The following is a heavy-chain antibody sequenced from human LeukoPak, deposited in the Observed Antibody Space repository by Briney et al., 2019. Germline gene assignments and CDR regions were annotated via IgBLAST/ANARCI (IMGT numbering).Heavy chain of an antibody. Sequence: PGGSLRLSCAASGFTFSDYNMNWVRQSPEKGLEWVSSITSGTTYIYYADSVRGRFTLSRDNAKNSLYLQMNSLRAEDTAVYYCARDLAFGGANAFDIWGQGTMVTVSS. D-gene: IGHD3-16*01. CDR1: GFTFSDYN. V-gene: IGHV3-21*01. CDR3: ARDLAFGGANAFDI. CDR2: ITSGTTYI. J-gene: IGHJ3*02.